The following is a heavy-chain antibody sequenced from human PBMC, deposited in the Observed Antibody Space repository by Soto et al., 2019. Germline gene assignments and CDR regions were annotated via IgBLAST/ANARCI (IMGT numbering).Heavy chain of an antibody. CDR2: ISGSGGST. J-gene: IGHJ4*02. CDR1: GFTFSSYA. Sequence: GGSLRLSCAASGFTFSSYAMSWVRQAPGKGLEWVSAISGSGGSTYYTDSVKGRFTISRDNSKNTLYLQMNSLRAEDTAVYYCASRPYCSGGRCFDYWGQGTLVTVSS. D-gene: IGHD2-15*01. V-gene: IGHV3-23*01. CDR3: ASRPYCSGGRCFDY.